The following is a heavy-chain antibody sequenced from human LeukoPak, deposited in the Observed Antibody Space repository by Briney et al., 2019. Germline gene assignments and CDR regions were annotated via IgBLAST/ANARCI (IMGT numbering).Heavy chain of an antibody. CDR3: ARDGDYYGSGSYFDY. CDR2: IYSVGST. Sequence: PGGSLRLSCAASGFTVSSNYMSWVRQAPGKGLEWVSVIYSVGSTYYADSVKGRFTISRDNSKNTLYLQMNSLRAEDTAVYYCARDGDYYGSGSYFDYWGQGTLVTVSS. D-gene: IGHD3-10*01. V-gene: IGHV3-53*01. CDR1: GFTVSSNY. J-gene: IGHJ4*02.